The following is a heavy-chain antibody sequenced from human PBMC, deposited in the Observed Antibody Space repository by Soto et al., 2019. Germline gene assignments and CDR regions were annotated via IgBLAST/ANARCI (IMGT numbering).Heavy chain of an antibody. Sequence: SETLSLTCTVSGGSISSGDYYWSWIRPPPGKGLEWIGYIYYSGSTYYNPSLKSRVTISVDTSKNQFSLKLSSVTVADTAVYYCARERPDGARLDPWGQGTLVTVSS. D-gene: IGHD6-6*01. CDR3: ARERPDGARLDP. J-gene: IGHJ5*02. CDR2: IYYSGST. CDR1: GGSISSGDYY. V-gene: IGHV4-30-4*01.